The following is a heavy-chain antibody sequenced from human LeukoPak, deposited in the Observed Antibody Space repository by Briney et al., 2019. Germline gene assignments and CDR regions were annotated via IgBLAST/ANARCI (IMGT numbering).Heavy chain of an antibody. D-gene: IGHD2-2*01. V-gene: IGHV4-59*01. CDR3: ARGLSYQLLSWFDP. J-gene: IGHJ5*02. CDR2: IYYSGST. CDR1: GGSISSYY. Sequence: SETLSPTCTVSGGSISSYYWSWIRQPPGKGLEWIGYIYYSGSTNYNPSLKSRVTISVDTSKNQFSLKLSSVTAADTAVYYCARGLSYQLLSWFDPWGQGTLVTVSS.